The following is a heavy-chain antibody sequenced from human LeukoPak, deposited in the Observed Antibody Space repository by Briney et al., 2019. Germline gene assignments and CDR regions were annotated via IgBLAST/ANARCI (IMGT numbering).Heavy chain of an antibody. CDR1: GGSIGNYY. Sequence: SETLSLTCTVSGGSIGNYYWSWIRQPPGKGLEWIGEINHSGSTNYNPSLKSRITISVDTSKNQFSLKMNSMTAADTAVYYCARDRTPYSGSYSFDYWGQGTLVTVSS. V-gene: IGHV4-59*12. D-gene: IGHD1-26*01. CDR3: ARDRTPYSGSYSFDY. J-gene: IGHJ4*02. CDR2: INHSGST.